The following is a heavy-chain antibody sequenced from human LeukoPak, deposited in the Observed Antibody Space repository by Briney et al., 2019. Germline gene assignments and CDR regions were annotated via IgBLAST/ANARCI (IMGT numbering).Heavy chain of an antibody. D-gene: IGHD4-17*01. CDR3: ARGDYGDYYFDY. CDR1: GFTFSSYW. J-gene: IGHJ4*02. Sequence: GGSLRLSCAASGFTFSSYWMHWVRQAPGKGLVWVSRINSDGSSTSYADSVKGRFTISRDNAKNTLYLQMNSLRAEDTAVHYCARGDYGDYYFDYWGQGTLVTVSS. V-gene: IGHV3-74*01. CDR2: INSDGSST.